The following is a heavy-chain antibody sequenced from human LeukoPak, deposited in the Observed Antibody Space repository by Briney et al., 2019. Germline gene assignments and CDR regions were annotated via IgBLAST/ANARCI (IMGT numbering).Heavy chain of an antibody. Sequence: PSETLSLTCTVSGGSISSSSYYWGWIRQPPGKGPEWIGSMFYSGNTYYNPSLKSRVTISVDTSKNQFSLKLSSVTAADTAVYYCAREPRVTMVRLSFDYWGQGTLVTVSS. J-gene: IGHJ4*02. CDR1: GGSISSSSYY. V-gene: IGHV4-39*07. D-gene: IGHD3-10*01. CDR2: MFYSGNT. CDR3: AREPRVTMVRLSFDY.